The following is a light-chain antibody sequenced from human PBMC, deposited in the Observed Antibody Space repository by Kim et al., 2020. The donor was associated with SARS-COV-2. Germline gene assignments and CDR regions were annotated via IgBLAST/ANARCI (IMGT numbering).Light chain of an antibody. CDR2: SAS. Sequence: DFQMTQSPSSLSASVGDRVTITCRPSQDIKNYLAWYQQKPGEIPKLLINSASALQSGVHSRLSGSGSGTNFTLAINGLQPEDVGTYYCQKYGSGPRTFGEGTKVDIK. V-gene: IGKV1-27*01. CDR3: QKYGSGPRT. CDR1: QDIKNY. J-gene: IGKJ1*01.